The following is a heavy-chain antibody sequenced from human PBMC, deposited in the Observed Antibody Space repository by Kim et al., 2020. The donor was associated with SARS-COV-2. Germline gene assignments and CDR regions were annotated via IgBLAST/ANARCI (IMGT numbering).Heavy chain of an antibody. CDR2: IWYDGSNK. CDR1: GFTFSSYG. Sequence: GGSLRLSCAASGFTFSSYGMHWVRQAPGKGLEWVAVIWYDGSNKYYADSVKGRFTISRDNSKNTLYLQMNSLRAEDTAVYYCALGLEMATIYEFDYWGQGTLVTVSS. CDR3: ALGLEMATIYEFDY. V-gene: IGHV3-33*01. D-gene: IGHD5-12*01. J-gene: IGHJ4*02.